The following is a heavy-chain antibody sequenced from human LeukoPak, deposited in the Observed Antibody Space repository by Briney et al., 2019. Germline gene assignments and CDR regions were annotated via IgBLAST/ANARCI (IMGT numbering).Heavy chain of an antibody. CDR3: ARDPGPKKKGFVVVPPAQYYFDY. J-gene: IGHJ4*02. Sequence: GGSLRLSCAASGFTFSSYAMHWVRQAPGKGLEWVAVISYDGSNKYYADSVKGRFTISRDNSKNTLYLQMNSLRAEDTAVYYCARDPGPKKKGFVVVPPAQYYFDYWGQGTLVTVSS. CDR1: GFTFSSYA. D-gene: IGHD2-2*01. V-gene: IGHV3-30-3*01. CDR2: ISYDGSNK.